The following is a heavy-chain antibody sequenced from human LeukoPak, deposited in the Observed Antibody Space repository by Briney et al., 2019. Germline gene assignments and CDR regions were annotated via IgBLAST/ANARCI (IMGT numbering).Heavy chain of an antibody. V-gene: IGHV3-23*01. CDR3: ARGDPIVVVVAAVRAFDI. Sequence: GGSLRPSCAASGFTFSSYAMSWVRQAPGKGLEWVSAISGSGGSTYYADSVKGRFTISRDNSKNTLYLQMNSLRAEDTAVYYCARGDPIVVVVAAVRAFDIWGQGTMVTVSS. D-gene: IGHD2-15*01. CDR2: ISGSGGST. CDR1: GFTFSSYA. J-gene: IGHJ3*02.